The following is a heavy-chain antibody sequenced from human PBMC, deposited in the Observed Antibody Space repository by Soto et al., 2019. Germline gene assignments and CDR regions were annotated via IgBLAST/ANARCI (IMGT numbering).Heavy chain of an antibody. D-gene: IGHD2-15*01. V-gene: IGHV4-34*01. CDR3: ARGVVVAAHTSGYFS. CDR1: GGSFSGYY. Sequence: SETLSLTCAVYGGSFSGYYWSWIRQPPGKGLEWIGEINHSGSTNYNPSLKSRVTISVDTSKNQFSLKLSSVTAADTAVYYCARGVVVAAHTSGYFSWGQGTMVTVSS. J-gene: IGHJ3*01. CDR2: INHSGST.